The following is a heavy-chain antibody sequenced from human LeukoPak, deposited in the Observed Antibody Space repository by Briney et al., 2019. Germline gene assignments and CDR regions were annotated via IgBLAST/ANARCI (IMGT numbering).Heavy chain of an antibody. D-gene: IGHD2-15*01. Sequence: PGGSLRLSCAVSGFTFSSYWMSWVRQAPGKGLEWVPNIKQDGGEKHYVESVKGRFTISRDNAKNSVYLQMNSLRAQDTAVYYCARDQILGYCSRGSCPPDAFDIWGQGTMVTVSS. J-gene: IGHJ3*02. CDR2: IKQDGGEK. CDR3: ARDQILGYCSRGSCPPDAFDI. CDR1: GFTFSSYW. V-gene: IGHV3-7*01.